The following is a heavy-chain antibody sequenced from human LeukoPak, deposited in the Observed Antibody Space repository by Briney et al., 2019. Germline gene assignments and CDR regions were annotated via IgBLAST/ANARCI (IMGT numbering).Heavy chain of an antibody. V-gene: IGHV4-39*01. CDR2: IYYSGST. D-gene: IGHD1-26*01. Sequence: SETLSLTCTVSGGSISSSSYYWGWIRQPPGKGLEWIGSIYYSGSTYYNPSLKSRVTISVDTSKNQFSLKLSSVTAADTAVYYCARSMGATIGSWGQGTLVTVSS. CDR1: GGSISSSSYY. J-gene: IGHJ5*02. CDR3: ARSMGATIGS.